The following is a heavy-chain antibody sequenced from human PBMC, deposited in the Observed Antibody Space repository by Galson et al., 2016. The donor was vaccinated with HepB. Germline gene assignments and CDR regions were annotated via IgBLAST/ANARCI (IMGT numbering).Heavy chain of an antibody. Sequence: ETLSLTCTVSGGSISSYYWNWIRQPPGKGLEWIGYIYYSGSTNYNPSLKSRVTISLDTSKNQFSLKLRSVTAADTAVYYCARASRYDFWSGYYPYFDPWGQGTLVTVSS. CDR2: IYYSGST. V-gene: IGHV4-59*01. CDR3: ARASRYDFWSGYYPYFDP. J-gene: IGHJ5*02. D-gene: IGHD3-3*01. CDR1: GGSISSYY.